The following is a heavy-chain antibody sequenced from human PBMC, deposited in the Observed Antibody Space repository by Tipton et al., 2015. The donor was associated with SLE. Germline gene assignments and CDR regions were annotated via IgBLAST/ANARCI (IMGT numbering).Heavy chain of an antibody. CDR3: ARDGKVGIPYYFYAMDV. D-gene: IGHD1-14*01. CDR1: GDSISDNY. Sequence: GLVKPSETLSLTCTVSGDSISDNYWSWIRQPPGKGLEWVGNIYSTGSTKYNPSLKSRITISVETSKNQFSLRLTSVTVADTAVYYCARDGKVGIPYYFYAMDVWGRGTTVTVSS. CDR2: IYSTGST. V-gene: IGHV4-59*01. J-gene: IGHJ6*02.